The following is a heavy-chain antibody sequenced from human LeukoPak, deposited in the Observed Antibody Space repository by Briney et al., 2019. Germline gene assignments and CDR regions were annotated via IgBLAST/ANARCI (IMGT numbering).Heavy chain of an antibody. CDR3: ARGCRAYSSSWYNWFDP. D-gene: IGHD6-13*01. J-gene: IGHJ5*02. V-gene: IGHV1-8*02. CDR1: GYTFTGYY. CDR2: MNPNSGNT. Sequence: ASVKVSCKASGYTFTGYYMHWVRQATGQGLEWMGWMNPNSGNTGYAQKFQGRVTMTRNTSISTAYMELSSLRSEDTAVYYCARGCRAYSSSWYNWFDPWGQGTLVTVSS.